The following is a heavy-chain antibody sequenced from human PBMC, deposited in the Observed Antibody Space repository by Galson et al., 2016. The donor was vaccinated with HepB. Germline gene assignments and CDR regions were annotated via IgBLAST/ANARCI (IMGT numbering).Heavy chain of an antibody. D-gene: IGHD3-10*01. J-gene: IGHJ6*02. V-gene: IGHV3-20*01. Sequence: SLRLSCAVSGFTFDDYGMTWVRQAPGKGLEWVSGINWSGDSTAYEDSVKGRFTMYRDDARNSLYLQMSSLRVEDTALYQCARGLVGSGMDVWGQGTTVTVSS. CDR2: INWSGDST. CDR3: ARGLVGSGMDV. CDR1: GFTFDDYG.